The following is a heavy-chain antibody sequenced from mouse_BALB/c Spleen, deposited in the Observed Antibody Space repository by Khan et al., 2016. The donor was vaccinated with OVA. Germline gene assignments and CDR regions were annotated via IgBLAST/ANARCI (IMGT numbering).Heavy chain of an antibody. Sequence: QVQLKQSGPGLVQPSQSLSITCTVSGFSLTSYGVHWVRQSPGKGLEWLGVIWSGGSTDYNAAFIYRLSISKDNSKSQVFFKMNSLQAKDTAIYYCARSGYYYGRGAWFPYWGQGTLVTVSA. V-gene: IGHV2-2*02. CDR3: ARSGYYYGRGAWFPY. J-gene: IGHJ3*01. D-gene: IGHD1-1*01. CDR2: IWSGGST. CDR1: GFSLTSYG.